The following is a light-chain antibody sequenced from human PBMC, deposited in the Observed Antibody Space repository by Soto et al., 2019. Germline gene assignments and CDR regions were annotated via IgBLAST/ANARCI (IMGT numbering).Light chain of an antibody. Sequence: EVVLTQSPATLSLSPGDRATLSCRASQSVSSYLAWYQQKPGQAPRLLIYDASNRAAGIPARFSGSGSGTDFTLTISSPEPEDFAVYYCQQRSNWPSWTFGQGTKVDI. CDR3: QQRSNWPSWT. CDR1: QSVSSY. J-gene: IGKJ1*01. CDR2: DAS. V-gene: IGKV3-11*01.